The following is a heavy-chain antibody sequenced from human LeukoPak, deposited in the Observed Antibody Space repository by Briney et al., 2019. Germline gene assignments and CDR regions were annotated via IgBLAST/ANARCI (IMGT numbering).Heavy chain of an antibody. D-gene: IGHD6-6*01. Sequence: PGGALRLSCAASGFSFSSYAMSWVRLAPGKGLEWVSAVRGSGGSTYYPGPVKGRFTISRDNSKNTLNLQMNSLRAEDTAIYYCAKDGGIAARLVDDWGQGTLVTVSS. CDR1: GFSFSSYA. V-gene: IGHV3-23*01. J-gene: IGHJ4*02. CDR3: AKDGGIAARLVDD. CDR2: VRGSGGST.